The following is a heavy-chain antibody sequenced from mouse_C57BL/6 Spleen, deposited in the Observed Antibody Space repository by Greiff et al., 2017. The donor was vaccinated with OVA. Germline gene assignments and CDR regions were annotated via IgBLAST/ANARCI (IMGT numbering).Heavy chain of an antibody. J-gene: IGHJ1*03. Sequence: EVKLMESGPGLVKPSQTLSLSCSATGYSITSDYWNWIRKFPGNKLEYMGYISYSGSTYYNPSLNSRNSITRDTSKNQYYLQLNSVTTENTATYYCARYNYSNPWYFDVWGTGTTVTVSS. V-gene: IGHV3-8*01. CDR2: ISYSGST. CDR3: ARYNYSNPWYFDV. D-gene: IGHD2-5*01. CDR1: GYSITSDY.